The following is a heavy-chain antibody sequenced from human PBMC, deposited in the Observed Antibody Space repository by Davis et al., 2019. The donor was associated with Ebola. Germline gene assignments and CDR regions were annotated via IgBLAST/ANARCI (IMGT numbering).Heavy chain of an antibody. CDR1: GGSISSSSYY. Sequence: PSETLSLTCTVSGGSISSSSYYWGWIRQPPGKGLEWIGSIYYSGSTYYNPSLKSRVTISVDTSKNQFSLKLSSVTAADTAVYYCARIVLTTRVDYWGQGTLVTVSS. D-gene: IGHD4-11*01. V-gene: IGHV4-39*01. CDR2: IYYSGST. J-gene: IGHJ4*02. CDR3: ARIVLTTRVDY.